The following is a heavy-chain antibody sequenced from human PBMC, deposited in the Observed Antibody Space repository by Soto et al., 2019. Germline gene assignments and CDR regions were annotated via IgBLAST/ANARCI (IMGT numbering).Heavy chain of an antibody. J-gene: IGHJ3*02. CDR3: AQEDDYGHRRKAFDI. CDR2: ISYDGSNK. D-gene: IGHD4-17*01. Sequence: QVQLVESGGGVVQPGRSLRLSCAASGFTFSSYGMYWVRQAPGKGLEWVAVISYDGSNKYYADSVKGRFTISRDNSKNTLYLPVNSLRAEDTALYSCAQEDDYGHRRKAFDIWGQGTMVTVYS. V-gene: IGHV3-30*18. CDR1: GFTFSSYG.